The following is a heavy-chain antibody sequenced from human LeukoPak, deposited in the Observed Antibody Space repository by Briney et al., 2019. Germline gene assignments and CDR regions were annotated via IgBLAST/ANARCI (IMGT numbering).Heavy chain of an antibody. CDR2: IWYDGSNK. Sequence: GGSLRLSCAASGFTFSSYGMHWVRQAPGKGLEWEAVIWYDGSNKYYADSVKGRFTISRDNSKNTLYLQMNSLRAEDTAVYYCARDSEAVAGQQAYYYYYGMDVWGQGTTVTVSS. CDR3: ARDSEAVAGQQAYYYYYGMDV. V-gene: IGHV3-33*01. CDR1: GFTFSSYG. D-gene: IGHD6-19*01. J-gene: IGHJ6*02.